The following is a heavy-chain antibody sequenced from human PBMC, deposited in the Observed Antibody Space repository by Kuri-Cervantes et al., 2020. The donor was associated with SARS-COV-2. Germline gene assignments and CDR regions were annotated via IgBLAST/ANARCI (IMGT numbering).Heavy chain of an antibody. D-gene: IGHD3-22*01. Sequence: SETLSLTCTVSGGSISSYYWSWIRQPAGKGLEWIGRIYTSGSTNYNPSLKSRVTISVDTSKNQFSLKLSSVTAADTALYYCVLGPHSSSWSWYFDLWGRGTLVTVSS. J-gene: IGHJ2*01. CDR2: IYTSGST. CDR3: VLGPHSSSWSWYFDL. V-gene: IGHV4-4*07. CDR1: GGSISSYY.